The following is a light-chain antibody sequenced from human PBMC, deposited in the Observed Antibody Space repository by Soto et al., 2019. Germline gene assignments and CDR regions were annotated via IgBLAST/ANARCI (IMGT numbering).Light chain of an antibody. CDR1: QGIRSW. Sequence: DIQMTQSPSSVSASVGDRVTITCRASQGIRSWLAWYQQRPGKAPKLLISAASSLQSAVPSRFSGSVSVTDFTLTISSLQPDDFATYYCQQSDTFPATFGGGTKVEIK. CDR3: QQSDTFPAT. CDR2: AAS. J-gene: IGKJ4*01. V-gene: IGKV1D-12*01.